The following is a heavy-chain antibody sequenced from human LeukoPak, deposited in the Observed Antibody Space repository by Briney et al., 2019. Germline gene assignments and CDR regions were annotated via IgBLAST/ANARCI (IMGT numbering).Heavy chain of an antibody. D-gene: IGHD3-22*01. Sequence: SETLSLTCTVSGGSISSYYSSWIRQPPGKGLGWVGYIYYSGSTNYNPSLKRRATISVDTSKNQFSLKLSYVTAADTAVYYCARVTHYYDSSGYLFDWFDPWGQGTLVTVSS. J-gene: IGHJ5*02. CDR2: IYYSGST. CDR3: ARVTHYYDSSGYLFDWFDP. CDR1: GGSISSYY. V-gene: IGHV4-59*01.